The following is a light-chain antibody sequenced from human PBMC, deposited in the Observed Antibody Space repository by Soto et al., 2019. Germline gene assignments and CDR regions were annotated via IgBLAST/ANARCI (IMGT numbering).Light chain of an antibody. CDR1: QSVSSN. Sequence: EIVMTQSRATLSVSPGERATLSCRASQSVSSNLAWYQQKPGQAPRLLIYGASNRATGIPDRFSGSGSGTDFTLTITRLEPEDFAMYYCQRYDSLRTFGQGTKVDIK. V-gene: IGKV3D-15*01. J-gene: IGKJ1*01. CDR2: GAS. CDR3: QRYDSLRT.